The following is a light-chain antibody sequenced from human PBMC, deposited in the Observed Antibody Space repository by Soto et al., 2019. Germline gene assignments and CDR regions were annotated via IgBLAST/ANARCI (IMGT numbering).Light chain of an antibody. CDR2: DAS. Sequence: DIQMTQSPPSLSASVGDRVTITCQASQDIGNYLSWYQQKKGTPPKLLIYDASTLETGVPPRFRGSGSGTDCDLTITILQPDDFATYYCQQYGDLPLTFGGGTKVEIK. CDR1: QDIGNY. J-gene: IGKJ4*01. V-gene: IGKV1-33*01. CDR3: QQYGDLPLT.